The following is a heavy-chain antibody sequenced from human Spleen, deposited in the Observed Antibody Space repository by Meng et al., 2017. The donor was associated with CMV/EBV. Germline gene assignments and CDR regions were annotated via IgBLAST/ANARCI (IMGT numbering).Heavy chain of an antibody. CDR2: ISNDGFNK. CDR3: ATNEEDIVLMVYASQHTY. D-gene: IGHD2-8*01. CDR1: GFTFSSYP. V-gene: IGHV3-30-3*01. Sequence: GESLKISCAASGFTFSSYPMHWVRQAPGKGLEWVAVISNDGFNKFYSDSVKGRFSISRDNSKRTLYLQMNSLRTEDTAVYYCATNEEDIVLMVYASQHTYWGQGTLVTVSS. J-gene: IGHJ4*02.